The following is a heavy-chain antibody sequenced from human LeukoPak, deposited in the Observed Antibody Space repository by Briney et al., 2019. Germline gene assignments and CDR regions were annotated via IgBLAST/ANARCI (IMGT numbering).Heavy chain of an antibody. J-gene: IGHJ5*02. CDR3: ARDRTSVIAAAGNWFDP. D-gene: IGHD6-13*01. Sequence: PGGSLRLSCAASGFTFSSYGMHWVRQAPGKGLEWVAFIRYDGSNKYYADSVKGRFTISRDNAKNSLYLQMNSLRAEDTAVYYCARDRTSVIAAAGNWFDPWGQGTLVTVSS. CDR1: GFTFSSYG. CDR2: IRYDGSNK. V-gene: IGHV3-30*02.